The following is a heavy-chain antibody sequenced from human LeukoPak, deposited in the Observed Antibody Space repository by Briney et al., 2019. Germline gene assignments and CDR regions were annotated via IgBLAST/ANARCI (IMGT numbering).Heavy chain of an antibody. Sequence: GESLKISCKGSGYSFSSYWIGWVRQMPGKGLEWMGIIYPGDSDTRYSPSFQGQVTISADKSISTAYLQWSSLKTSDAAIYYCARQVDGSAPSDYWGQGTLVTVSS. J-gene: IGHJ4*02. CDR3: ARQVDGSAPSDY. CDR1: GYSFSSYW. D-gene: IGHD3-22*01. CDR2: IYPGDSDT. V-gene: IGHV5-51*01.